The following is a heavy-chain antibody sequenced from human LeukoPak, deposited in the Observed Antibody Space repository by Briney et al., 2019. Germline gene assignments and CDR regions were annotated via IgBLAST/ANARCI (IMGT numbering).Heavy chain of an antibody. CDR1: GFTFSDYW. Sequence: GGSLTLSCAASGFTFSDYWMHWVRHAPGKGLVWVSRINSDGSTTTYADSVKGRFTISRDNAKNTLYLQMNSLRAEDTAVYYCATGFFYYYYMDVWGKGTTVTVSS. J-gene: IGHJ6*03. CDR3: ATGFFYYYYMDV. D-gene: IGHD3-10*01. V-gene: IGHV3-74*01. CDR2: INSDGSTT.